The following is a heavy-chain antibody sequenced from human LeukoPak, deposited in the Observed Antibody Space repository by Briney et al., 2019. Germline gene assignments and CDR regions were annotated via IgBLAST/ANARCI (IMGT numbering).Heavy chain of an antibody. CDR2: TNPSSRNR. D-gene: IGHD5-18*01. CDR3: ARNPSRSDTYFDL. Sequence: GSSVKVSCKASGYTFTDSAIKWVRQASGQGLEWMGWTNPSSRNRAYAPKFEGRVTMTTDTSTRTAYMELRSLTSEDTAVYYCARNPSRSDTYFDLWGQGTLVSVSS. J-gene: IGHJ4*02. CDR1: GYTFTDSA. V-gene: IGHV1-8*01.